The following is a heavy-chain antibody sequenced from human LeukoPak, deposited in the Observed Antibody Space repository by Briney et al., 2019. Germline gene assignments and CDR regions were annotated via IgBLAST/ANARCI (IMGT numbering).Heavy chain of an antibody. J-gene: IGHJ4*02. CDR2: IYYSGST. CDR3: ARGPIYSSSWYYFDY. CDR1: GGSISSYY. V-gene: IGHV4-59*01. Sequence: PSETLSLTCTVSGGSISSYYWSWIRQPPGKGLEWIGYIYYSGSTNYNPSLKSRVTISVDTSKNQFSLRLSSVTPADTAVYYCARGPIYSSSWYYFDYWGQGTLVTVSS. D-gene: IGHD6-13*01.